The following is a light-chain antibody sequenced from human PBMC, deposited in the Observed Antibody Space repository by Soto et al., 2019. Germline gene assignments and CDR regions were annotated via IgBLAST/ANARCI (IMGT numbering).Light chain of an antibody. CDR3: KQYNSYSPWT. V-gene: IGKV1-5*01. Sequence: DIQMTQSPSTLSASVGDRVTITCRASQNVNKWLAWFQQKPGKVPKLLIFDASTLQTGVPSRFGGGGSGTEFTLTISGLQPDDVATYYCKQYNSYSPWTFGPGTKVEI. J-gene: IGKJ1*01. CDR1: QNVNKW. CDR2: DAS.